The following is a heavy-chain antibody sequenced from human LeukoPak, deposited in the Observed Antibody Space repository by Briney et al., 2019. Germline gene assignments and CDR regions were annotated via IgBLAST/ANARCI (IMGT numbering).Heavy chain of an antibody. CDR2: ISPSDTYT. D-gene: IGHD3-10*01. J-gene: IGHJ6*04. Sequence: GGSLRLSCAASGFSFSDYYMYWIRQAPGKGLEWLSYISPSDTYTSYADSVKGRFTISRDNAKNSLYLQMDSLRVEDTAVYFCARTKFRGDSYYAADVWGKGTTVTVSS. CDR1: GFSFSDYY. CDR3: ARTKFRGDSYYAADV. V-gene: IGHV3-11*06.